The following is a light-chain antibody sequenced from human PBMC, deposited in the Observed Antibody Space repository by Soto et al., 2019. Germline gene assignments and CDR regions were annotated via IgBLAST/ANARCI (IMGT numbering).Light chain of an antibody. V-gene: IGKV3-20*01. J-gene: IGKJ2*01. CDR1: HSVSSSY. Sequence: IVLTQSPGTLSLSPGERATLSCRASHSVSSSYLAWYQQKPGQAPRLLIYGASSRATGIPDRFSGSGSGTDFTLTISRLEPEDFAVYYCQQYGSSPQYTFGQGTKMEIK. CDR3: QQYGSSPQYT. CDR2: GAS.